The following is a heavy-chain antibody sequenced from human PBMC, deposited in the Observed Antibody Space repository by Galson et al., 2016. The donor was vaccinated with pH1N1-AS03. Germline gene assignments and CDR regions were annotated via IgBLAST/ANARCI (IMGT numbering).Heavy chain of an antibody. CDR2: ISNDGRNV. CDR1: GFTFSMSY. CDR3: ARRNPNPNFAIWYQHDYGMDG. D-gene: IGHD2-2*01. V-gene: IGHV3-74*01. J-gene: IGHJ6*01. Sequence: SLRLSCAASGFTFSMSYIHWVRQAPGKGLEWVSRISNDGRNVRYADFVKGRFAVSRDNAKNTVFLQMNSLRADDTAVYFCARRNPNPNFAIWYQHDYGMDGWGQWTTFTVSS.